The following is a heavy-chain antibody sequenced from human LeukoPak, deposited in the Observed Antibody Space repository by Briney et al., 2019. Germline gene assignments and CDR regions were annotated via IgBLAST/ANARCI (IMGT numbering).Heavy chain of an antibody. CDR2: IYYSGST. CDR3: ARGVYSSAWSYDY. J-gene: IGHJ4*02. CDR1: GFTFSDHY. V-gene: IGHV4-59*11. Sequence: PGGSLRLSCAASGFTFSDHYMDWVRQAPGKGLEWIGYIYYSGSTNYNPSLKSRVTMSVDTSKNQFSLKLSSVTAADTAVYYCARGVYSSAWSYDYWGQGTLVTVSS. D-gene: IGHD6-19*01.